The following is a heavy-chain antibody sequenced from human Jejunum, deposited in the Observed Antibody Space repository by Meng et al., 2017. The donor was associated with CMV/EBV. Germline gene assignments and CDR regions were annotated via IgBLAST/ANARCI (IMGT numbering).Heavy chain of an antibody. J-gene: IGHJ4*02. CDR3: AKLSGYSYGPPDY. Sequence: SGFTFSSYAMSWVRQAPGKELEWVSAISGSGGSTYYADSVKGRFTISRDNSKNTLYLQMNSLRAEDTAVYYCAKLSGYSYGPPDYWGQGTLVTVSS. D-gene: IGHD5-18*01. V-gene: IGHV3-23*01. CDR2: ISGSGGST. CDR1: GFTFSSYA.